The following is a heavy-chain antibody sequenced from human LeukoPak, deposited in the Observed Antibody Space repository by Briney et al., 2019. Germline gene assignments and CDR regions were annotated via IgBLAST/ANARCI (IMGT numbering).Heavy chain of an antibody. D-gene: IGHD4-17*01. CDR2: IWYDGSNE. V-gene: IGHV3-33*01. Sequence: GRSLRLSCAASGFTFNSYGMHWVRQAPGKGLEWVAVIWYDGSNEYYADSVKGRFTISRDNSKNTLYLQMNSLRAEDTAVYYCAGDYGEYYYGMDVWGQGTTVIVSS. CDR3: AGDYGEYYYGMDV. J-gene: IGHJ6*02. CDR1: GFTFNSYG.